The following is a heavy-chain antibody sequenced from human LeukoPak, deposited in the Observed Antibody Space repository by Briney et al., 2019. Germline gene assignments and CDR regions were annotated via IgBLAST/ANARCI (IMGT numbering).Heavy chain of an antibody. D-gene: IGHD3-10*01. CDR3: ARVDTMVRGVINWFDP. V-gene: IGHV4-31*03. CDR2: IYYSGNT. Sequence: PSETLSLTCTVSGGSINSVGNYWSWVRQYPGKGLEWIGNIYYSGNTYYNPPLNSRLTISVDTFKNQFSLRLDSVTAADTAVYYCARVDTMVRGVINWFDPWGQGTLVIVSS. CDR1: GGSINSVGNY. J-gene: IGHJ5*02.